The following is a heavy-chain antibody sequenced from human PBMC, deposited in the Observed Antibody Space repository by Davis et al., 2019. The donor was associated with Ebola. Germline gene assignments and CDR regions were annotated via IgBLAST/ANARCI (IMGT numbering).Heavy chain of an antibody. CDR3: ARGNAFDI. CDR2: IFYTGST. Sequence: SETLSLTCTVSGGSISTTSYYWGWIRQPPGKGLEWIGSIFYTGSTFYNPSLKSRVSISVDTSKNQFSLKLSSVTAADTAVYYCARGNAFDIWGQGTMVTVSS. V-gene: IGHV4-39*02. CDR1: GGSISTTSYY. J-gene: IGHJ3*02.